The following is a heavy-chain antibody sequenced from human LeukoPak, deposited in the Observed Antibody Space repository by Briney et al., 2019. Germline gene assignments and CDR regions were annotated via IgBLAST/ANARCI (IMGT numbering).Heavy chain of an antibody. V-gene: IGHV3-74*01. CDR2: INSDGSSA. D-gene: IGHD4-11*01. J-gene: IGHJ2*01. CDR3: ARGSPTPNSRYFDL. Sequence: GGSLRLSCEASEFTFNDYWMHWVRQGPGKGLVWVSRINSDGSSASYADSVKGRFTISRDNAKNTLYLQMSSLRAEDTAVYYCARGSPTPNSRYFDLWGRGTLVTVSS. CDR1: EFTFNDYW.